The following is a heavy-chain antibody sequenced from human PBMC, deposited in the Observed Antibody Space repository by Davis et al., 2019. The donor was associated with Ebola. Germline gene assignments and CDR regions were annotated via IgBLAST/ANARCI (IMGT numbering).Heavy chain of an antibody. CDR3: TTKRQDDAFDI. CDR1: GFTFSGSA. CDR2: IRSKANSYAT. J-gene: IGHJ3*02. Sequence: PGGSLRLSCAASGFTFSGSAMHWARQASGKGLEWVGRIRSKANSYATAYAASVKGRFTISRDDSKNTAYLQMNSLKTEDTAVYYCTTKRQDDAFDIWGQGTMVTVSS. V-gene: IGHV3-73*01.